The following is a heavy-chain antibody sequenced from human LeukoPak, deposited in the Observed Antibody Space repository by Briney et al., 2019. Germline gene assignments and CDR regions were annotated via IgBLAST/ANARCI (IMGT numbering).Heavy chain of an antibody. CDR3: ARARDYYESSGYSY. CDR1: GGSIISTDDY. J-gene: IGHJ4*02. D-gene: IGHD3-22*01. V-gene: IGHV4-39*07. CDR2: IYYTGST. Sequence: SETLSLTCTVSGGSIISTDDYWGWIRQPPGKGPEWIGSIYYTGSTYHNPSLKSRVTISEDPSKNQFSLKLRSVTAADTAVYYCARARDYYESSGYSYWGQGTLVTVSS.